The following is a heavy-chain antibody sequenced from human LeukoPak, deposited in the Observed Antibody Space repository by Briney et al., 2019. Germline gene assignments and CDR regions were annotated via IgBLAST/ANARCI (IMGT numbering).Heavy chain of an antibody. CDR1: GFTFSIYG. Sequence: PGGSLRLSRAASGFTFSIYGMNWVRQAPGKGLQWVSGISGSGSSTYFADSVKGRFTISRDNSKKALFLQMNSLRAEDTAVYYCAKVHRPGLWFGENDIWGQGTMVTVSS. CDR3: AKVHRPGLWFGENDI. V-gene: IGHV3-23*01. J-gene: IGHJ3*02. CDR2: ISGSGSST. D-gene: IGHD3-10*01.